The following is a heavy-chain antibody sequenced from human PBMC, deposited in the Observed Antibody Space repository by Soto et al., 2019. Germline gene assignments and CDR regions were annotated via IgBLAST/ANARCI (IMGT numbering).Heavy chain of an antibody. J-gene: IGHJ6*02. V-gene: IGHV3-23*01. CDR1: GFTFSSYA. D-gene: IGHD4-17*01. CDR2: ISGSGGST. Sequence: GGSLRLSCAASGFTFSSYAMSWVRQAPGKGLEWVSAISGSGGSTYYADSVKGRFTISRDKSKNTLYLQMNSLRAEDTAVYYCAKLTQYGDYGHYYYGMDVWGQGTTVTVSS. CDR3: AKLTQYGDYGHYYYGMDV.